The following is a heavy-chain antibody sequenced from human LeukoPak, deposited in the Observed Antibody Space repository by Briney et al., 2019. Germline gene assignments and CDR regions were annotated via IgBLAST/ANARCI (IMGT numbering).Heavy chain of an antibody. CDR3: ARRGGSSRAFDY. V-gene: IGHV4-39*01. Sequence: SETLSLTCSVSGASISGGTYYWGWIRQPPGKGLEWIDSIYYTGSTYDNPSLKSRVTISVDTSKNQFSLKLSSVTAADTAVYYCARRGGSSRAFDYWGQGTLVTVSS. D-gene: IGHD1-26*01. CDR1: GASISGGTYY. J-gene: IGHJ4*02. CDR2: IYYTGST.